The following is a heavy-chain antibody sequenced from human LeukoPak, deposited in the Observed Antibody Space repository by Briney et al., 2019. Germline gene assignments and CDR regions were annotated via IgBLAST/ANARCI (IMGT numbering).Heavy chain of an antibody. CDR3: ARLTGTTGFDY. CDR2: IKQDGSDK. V-gene: IGHV3-7*01. D-gene: IGHD1-1*01. CDR1: GFPFSSYW. J-gene: IGHJ4*02. Sequence: GALRLSCAASGFPFSSYWMSWVRQAPGKGLEWVANIKQDGSDKYYVDSVKGRFTISRDNAKNSLYLQLNSLRADHTAVYYCARLTGTTGFDYWGQGTLVTVSS.